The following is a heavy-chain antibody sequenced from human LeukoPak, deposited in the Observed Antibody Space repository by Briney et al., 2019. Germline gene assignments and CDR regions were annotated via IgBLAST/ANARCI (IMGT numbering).Heavy chain of an antibody. CDR2: IYTSGTT. Sequence: SETLSLTCTVSGGPISSYYWSWVRQPAGKGLEWIGRIYTSGTTNYNPSLRSRVTLSVDTSKNQVFLKLSSVTAADTAVYFCARDYYSSGRLSYMDVWGKGITVAVSS. V-gene: IGHV4-4*07. J-gene: IGHJ6*03. D-gene: IGHD3-10*01. CDR3: ARDYYSSGRLSYMDV. CDR1: GGPISSYY.